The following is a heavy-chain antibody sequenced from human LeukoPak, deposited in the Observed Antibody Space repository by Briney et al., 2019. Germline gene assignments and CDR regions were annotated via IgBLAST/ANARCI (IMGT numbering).Heavy chain of an antibody. J-gene: IGHJ6*04. D-gene: IGHD5-12*01. V-gene: IGHV1-46*01. Sequence: ASVKVSCTASGYTFTSYYMHWVRQAPGQGLEWMGIINPSGGSTSYAQKFQGRVTMTRDTSTSTVYMELSSLRSEDTAVYYCARESAGGYSGYDAYYYYGMDVWGKGTTVTVSS. CDR2: INPSGGST. CDR1: GYTFTSYY. CDR3: ARESAGGYSGYDAYYYYGMDV.